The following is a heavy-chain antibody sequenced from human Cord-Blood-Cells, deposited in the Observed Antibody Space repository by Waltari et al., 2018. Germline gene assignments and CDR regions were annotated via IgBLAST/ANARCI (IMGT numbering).Heavy chain of an antibody. CDR1: GGSISSSSYY. D-gene: IGHD1-7*01. J-gene: IGHJ4*02. Sequence: QLQLQESGPGLVKPSETLSLTCTVSGGSISSSSYYWGWIRQPPGKGLEWIGSIYYSGSTYYNPSLKSRVTIAVDTSKNQFSLKLSSVTAADTAVYYCASKWNYYFDYWGQGTLVTVSS. CDR2: IYYSGST. CDR3: ASKWNYYFDY. V-gene: IGHV4-39*01.